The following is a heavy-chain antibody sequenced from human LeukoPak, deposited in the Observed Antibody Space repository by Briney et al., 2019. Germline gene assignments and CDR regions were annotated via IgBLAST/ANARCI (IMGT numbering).Heavy chain of an antibody. V-gene: IGHV3-23*01. J-gene: IGHJ4*02. CDR2: ISGSGGST. CDR3: AKHLGDQELAFDY. CDR1: GFTFSSYW. Sequence: GGSLRLSCAASGFTFSSYWMSWVRQAPGKGLEWVSAISGSGGSTYYADSVKGRFTISRDNSKNTLYLQMNSLRAEDTAVYYCAKHLGDQELAFDYWGQGTLVTVSS. D-gene: IGHD3-16*01.